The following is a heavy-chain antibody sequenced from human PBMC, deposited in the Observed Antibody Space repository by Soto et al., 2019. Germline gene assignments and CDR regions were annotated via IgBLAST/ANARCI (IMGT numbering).Heavy chain of an antibody. V-gene: IGHV3-30*18. Sequence: QVSLVESGGGVVQPGRSLRVSCAASGFTFGTFGMHWVRQAPGKGLEWGAFISFDGRNDFYADSVKGRFTISRDNSKNTLYLQMNSLREEDTAVYYCAKDSQPSSPIPFYFESWGHGTLVTVSS. CDR1: GFTFGTFG. D-gene: IGHD2-2*01. CDR3: AKDSQPSSPIPFYFES. CDR2: ISFDGRND. J-gene: IGHJ4*01.